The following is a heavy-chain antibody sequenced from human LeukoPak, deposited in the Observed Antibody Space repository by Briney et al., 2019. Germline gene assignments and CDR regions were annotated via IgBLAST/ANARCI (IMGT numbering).Heavy chain of an antibody. J-gene: IGHJ4*02. V-gene: IGHV1-18*01. D-gene: IGHD3-3*01. CDR2: ISAYNGDT. CDR3: ARDWDYDFWSGYYGLAY. Sequence: GASVKVSCKASGCTFTSYGISWVRQAPGQGLEWMGWISAYNGDTNYAQKLQGRVTMTTDTSTSTAYMELRSLRSDDTAVYYCARDWDYDFWSGYYGLAYWGQGTLVTVSS. CDR1: GCTFTSYG.